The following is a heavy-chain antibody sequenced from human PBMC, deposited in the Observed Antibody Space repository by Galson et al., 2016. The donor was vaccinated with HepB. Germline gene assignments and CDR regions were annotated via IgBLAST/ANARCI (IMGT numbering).Heavy chain of an antibody. CDR1: GYTFSSYW. D-gene: IGHD4-17*01. Sequence: QSGAEVKMPGESLKISCKGSGYTFSSYWIAWVRQMPGKGLEWMGIVYPGDSDTRYSPSFQGQVTMSADKSISTAYLQWSGLKASDSAMYYCARDFGDNTFDFWGQGTLVTVSS. CDR2: VYPGDSDT. CDR3: ARDFGDNTFDF. J-gene: IGHJ4*02. V-gene: IGHV5-51*01.